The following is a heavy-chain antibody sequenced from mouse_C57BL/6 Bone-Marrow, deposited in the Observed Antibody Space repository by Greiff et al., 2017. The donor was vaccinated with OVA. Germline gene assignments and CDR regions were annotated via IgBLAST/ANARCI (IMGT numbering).Heavy chain of an antibody. CDR3: ATQATSFYAMDY. D-gene: IGHD3-2*02. Sequence: QVQLQQPGAELVTPGASVKLSCKASGYTFTSYWMHWVKQRPGQGLEWIGMIHPNSGSTNYNEMFKSKATLTVDKSSSTSYMQLSSLTSEDSAGYYCATQATSFYAMDYWGQGTSVTGSS. J-gene: IGHJ4*01. CDR1: GYTFTSYW. V-gene: IGHV1-64*01. CDR2: IHPNSGST.